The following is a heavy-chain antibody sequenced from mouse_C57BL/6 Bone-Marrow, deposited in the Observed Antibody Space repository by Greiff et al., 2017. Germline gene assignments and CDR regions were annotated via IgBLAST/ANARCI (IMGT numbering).Heavy chain of an antibody. Sequence: VQRVESGPGLVAPSQSLSITCTVSGFSLTSYGVDWVRQPPGQGLEWLGVIWGGGSTNYNSALMSRLSISKDNSTSKVFLNLNSMQTDDTAMYYCSRHYYGRGYVDVWGTGTTVTVSS. J-gene: IGHJ1*03. CDR2: IWGGGST. CDR3: SRHYYGRGYVDV. V-gene: IGHV2-9*01. D-gene: IGHD1-1*01. CDR1: GFSLTSYG.